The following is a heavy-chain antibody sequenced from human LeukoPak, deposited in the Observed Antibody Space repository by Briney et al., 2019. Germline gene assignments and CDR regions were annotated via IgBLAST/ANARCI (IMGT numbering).Heavy chain of an antibody. V-gene: IGHV3-13*01. CDR3: ARQKQSHGNFDC. D-gene: IGHD1-26*01. J-gene: IGHJ4*02. CDR1: GFTVSSYA. Sequence: GGSLRLSCAASGFTVSSYAMHWVRQPIGKGLEWVSALGIAGDTFYPGSVKGRFTISRENAKNSLHLQMNSLRAEDTAMYYCARQKQSHGNFDCWGQGTLVTVSS. CDR2: LGIAGDT.